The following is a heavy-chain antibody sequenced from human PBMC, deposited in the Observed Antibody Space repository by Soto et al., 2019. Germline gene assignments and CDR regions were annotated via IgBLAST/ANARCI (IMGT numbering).Heavy chain of an antibody. CDR3: TRTHYYGQNWFDP. D-gene: IGHD3-10*01. J-gene: IGHJ5*02. V-gene: IGHV2-5*02. CDR2: IYWEDDK. Sequence: QITLKESGTTLVRPTQTLTLTCTFSGFSLSTSGVAVGWIRQPPGKALECLTLIYWEDDKRYSPSLKSRLTITKDTSKNPVIHTMTKMDPVHTATYYCTRTHYYGQNWFDPWGQGNLVTVSS. CDR1: GFSLSTSGVA.